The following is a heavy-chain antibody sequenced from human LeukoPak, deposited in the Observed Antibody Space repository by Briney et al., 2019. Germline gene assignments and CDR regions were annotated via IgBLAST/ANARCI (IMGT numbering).Heavy chain of an antibody. CDR1: GYSFPSYW. V-gene: IGHV5-51*01. CDR2: IYPGDSDT. CDR3: ARVVVVPAAMGGGNWFDP. J-gene: IGHJ5*02. Sequence: GESLKISCQGSGYSFPSYWISWVRQMPGKGLEWMGIIYPGDSDTRYSPSFQGQVTISADKSISTAYLQWSSLKASDTAMYYCARVVVVPAAMGGGNWFDPWGQGTLVTVSS. D-gene: IGHD2-2*01.